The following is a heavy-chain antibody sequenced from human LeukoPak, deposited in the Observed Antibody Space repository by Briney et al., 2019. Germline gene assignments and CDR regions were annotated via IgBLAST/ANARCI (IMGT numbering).Heavy chain of an antibody. D-gene: IGHD3-22*01. V-gene: IGHV3-23*01. CDR1: GFTFSSYA. CDR3: AKDRTASSGYYYFDY. J-gene: IGHJ4*02. CDR2: ISGSGGST. Sequence: GGSLRLSCAASGFTFSSYAMSWVRQAPGKGLEWVSAISGSGGSTYYADSVKGRFTISRDNSKNTLYLQMSSLRAEDTAVYYCAKDRTASSGYYYFDYWGQGTLVTVSS.